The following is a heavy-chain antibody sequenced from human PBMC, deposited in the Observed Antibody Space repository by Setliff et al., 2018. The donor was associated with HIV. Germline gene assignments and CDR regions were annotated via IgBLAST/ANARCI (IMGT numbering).Heavy chain of an antibody. D-gene: IGHD3-9*01. CDR1: GFTFSSYS. CDR3: VTDLGYFDDNGYPH. Sequence: PGGSLRLSCAASGFTFSSYSMNWVRQAPGKGLEWVGRIKSKRDGGTTDYAAPVKGRFTISRDDSKNTLYLQMNSLKTEDTAVYYCVTDLGYFDDNGYPHWGQGTLVTVSS. V-gene: IGHV3-15*01. J-gene: IGHJ4*02. CDR2: IKSKRDGGTT.